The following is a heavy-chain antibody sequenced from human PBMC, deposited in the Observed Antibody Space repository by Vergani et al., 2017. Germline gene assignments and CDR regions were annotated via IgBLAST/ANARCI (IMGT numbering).Heavy chain of an antibody. CDR3: ARGYIVVVPAAILRIDYYYGMDV. CDR2: INHSGST. CDR1: GGSFSGYY. V-gene: IGHV4-34*01. D-gene: IGHD2-2*02. J-gene: IGHJ6*02. Sequence: VQLQQWGAGLLKPSETLSLTCAVYGGSFSGYYWSWIRQPPGKGLEWIGEINHSGSTNYNPSLKSRVTISVDTSKNQFSLKLSSVTAADTAVYYCARGYIVVVPAAILRIDYYYGMDVWGQGTTVTVSS.